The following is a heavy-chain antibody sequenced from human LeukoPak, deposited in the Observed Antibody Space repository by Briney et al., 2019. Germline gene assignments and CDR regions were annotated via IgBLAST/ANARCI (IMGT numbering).Heavy chain of an antibody. Sequence: PGGSLRLSCAASGFTFSNYAMSWVCQAPGKGLEWVSGISGSGSSPYYADSVRGRFTISRDNAKNTLYLQMNSLRAEDTAVYYCAKSREGGHSVTDYWGQGTLVTVSS. CDR1: GFTFSNYA. J-gene: IGHJ4*02. V-gene: IGHV3-23*01. CDR2: ISGSGSSP. D-gene: IGHD4-17*01. CDR3: AKSREGGHSVTDY.